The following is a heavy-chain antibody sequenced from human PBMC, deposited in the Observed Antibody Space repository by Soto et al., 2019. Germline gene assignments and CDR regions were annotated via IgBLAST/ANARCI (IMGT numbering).Heavy chain of an antibody. CDR2: ISSSGRTI. Sequence: EVQLVESGGGLVQPGVSLRLSCAASGFTFSSSSLNWVRQAPGKGLEGISYISSSGRTIYYADSVKGRFTISRDNGTNLLYLNMNSLGDADTAVYYCARDKWELALDYWGRGTMVTVSS. CDR3: ARDKWELALDY. D-gene: IGHD1-26*01. V-gene: IGHV3-48*02. J-gene: IGHJ4*02. CDR1: GFTFSSSS.